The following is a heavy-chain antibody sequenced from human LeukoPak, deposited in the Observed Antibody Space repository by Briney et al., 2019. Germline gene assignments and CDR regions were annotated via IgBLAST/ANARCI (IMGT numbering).Heavy chain of an antibody. CDR2: ISSSGRTK. CDR3: ARGKWEPLDY. D-gene: IGHD1-26*01. Sequence: LSLTCAVYGGSFSLYYWTWIRQAPGKGLEWVSYISSSGRTKYYADSVKGRFTISRDNAKNSLYLQMNSPRAEDTAVYYCARGKWEPLDYWGQGTLVTVSS. CDR1: GGSFSLYY. J-gene: IGHJ4*02. V-gene: IGHV3-48*03.